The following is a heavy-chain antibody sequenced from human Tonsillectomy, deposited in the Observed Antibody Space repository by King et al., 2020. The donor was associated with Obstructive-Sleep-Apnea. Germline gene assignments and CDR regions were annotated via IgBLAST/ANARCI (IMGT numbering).Heavy chain of an antibody. V-gene: IGHV3-15*01. CDR3: TTVYSIASAGF. J-gene: IGHJ4*02. Sequence: VQLVESGGGLVKPGGSLRLSCAASGFTFSNAWMNWVRQAPGKGLEWVGGRKSKPTGGAVEYAAPVKGRVTISRDDSTNTLFLQMNSLKPEDTAVYYCTTVYSIASAGFWGQGTLVTVSS. D-gene: IGHD6-13*01. CDR1: GFTFSNAW. CDR2: RKSKPTGGAV.